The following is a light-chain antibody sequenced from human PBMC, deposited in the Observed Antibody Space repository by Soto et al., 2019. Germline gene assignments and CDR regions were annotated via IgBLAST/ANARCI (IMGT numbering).Light chain of an antibody. CDR1: QSVSNNY. V-gene: IGKV3-20*01. CDR2: GAS. J-gene: IGKJ1*01. CDR3: QQYGSSGT. Sequence: VLTQSPGPLSLFSGEISTLYCRASQSVSNNYVAWYQQKPGQAPRLLIYGASNRATGIPDRFSGSGSGTDFTLTISRLEPEDFAVYYCQQYGSSGTFGQGTKVDIK.